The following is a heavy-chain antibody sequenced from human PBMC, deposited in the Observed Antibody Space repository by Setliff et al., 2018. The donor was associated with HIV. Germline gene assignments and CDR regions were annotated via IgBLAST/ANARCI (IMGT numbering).Heavy chain of an antibody. Sequence: GASVKVSCKASGDTFTTYALHWVRQAPGQRLEWMGWINAGNGDTKSSQKFQGRVTITRDTSASTAYMELSSLRSEDTGVYYCARDEGSGWPLDYWGQGTLVTVSS. CDR2: INAGNGDT. V-gene: IGHV1-3*01. J-gene: IGHJ4*02. CDR1: GDTFTTYA. D-gene: IGHD6-19*01. CDR3: ARDEGSGWPLDY.